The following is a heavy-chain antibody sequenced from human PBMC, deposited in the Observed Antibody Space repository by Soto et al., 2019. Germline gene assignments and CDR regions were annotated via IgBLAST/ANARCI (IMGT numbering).Heavy chain of an antibody. V-gene: IGHV1-69*01. D-gene: IGHD6-13*01. CDR2: IVTIFGTA. Sequence: QVQLVQSGADVKKPGSSVKVSCKASGGALSYNAFSWVRQAPGQGLEWMGGIVTIFGTANHAQKFQGRVTITADESTNTAYMELSSLRSEDTAVYYCARKGPYSSSQFGMDVWGQGTTVTVSS. J-gene: IGHJ6*02. CDR1: GGALSYNA. CDR3: ARKGPYSSSQFGMDV.